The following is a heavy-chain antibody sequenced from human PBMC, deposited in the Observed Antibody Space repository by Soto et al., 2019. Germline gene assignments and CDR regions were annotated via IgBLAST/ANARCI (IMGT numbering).Heavy chain of an antibody. Sequence: ETLSLTCTVSGGSISSYYWSWIRQPPGKGLEWIGYIYYSGSTNYNPSLKSRVTISVDTSKNQFSLKLSSVTAADTAVYYCASSTVAYSTRGYYYYYGVDVWGQGTTVTVSS. V-gene: IGHV4-59*01. D-gene: IGHD6-13*01. CDR1: GGSISSYY. CDR2: IYYSGST. CDR3: ASSTVAYSTRGYYYYYGVDV. J-gene: IGHJ6*02.